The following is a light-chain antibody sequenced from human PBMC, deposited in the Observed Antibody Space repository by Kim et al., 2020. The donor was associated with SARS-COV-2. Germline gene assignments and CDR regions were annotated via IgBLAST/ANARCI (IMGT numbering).Light chain of an antibody. J-gene: IGKJ5*01. CDR1: QSVIRS. V-gene: IGKV3-11*01. CDR3: QQRINWPPIT. Sequence: SPGERATLSCRAGQSVIRSLAWYQQKPGQAPRILIYDTSNRATGIPARFSGSGSGTDFTLTISSLEPEDFAVYYCQQRINWPPITFGQGTRLEIK. CDR2: DTS.